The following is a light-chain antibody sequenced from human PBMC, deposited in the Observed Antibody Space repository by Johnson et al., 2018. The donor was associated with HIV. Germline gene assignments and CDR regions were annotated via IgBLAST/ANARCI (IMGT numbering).Light chain of an antibody. V-gene: IGLV1-51*02. CDR3: GTWDTSLSAGGV. CDR1: SSTIGNNY. J-gene: IGLJ1*01. CDR2: KNN. Sequence: QSVLTQPPSVSAAPGQKVTISCSGSSSTIGNNYISWYQVLPGTPPKLLIYKNNERPSGIPERFSGSKSGTSATLAITGLQTGDEADYYCGTWDTSLSAGGVFGTGTKVTVL.